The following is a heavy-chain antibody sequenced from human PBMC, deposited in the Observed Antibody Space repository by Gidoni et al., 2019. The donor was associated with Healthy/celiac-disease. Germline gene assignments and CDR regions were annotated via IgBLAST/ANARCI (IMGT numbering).Heavy chain of an antibody. CDR2: IYSGGST. V-gene: IGHV3-66*04. D-gene: IGHD3-22*01. CDR1: GFTVSSNY. CDR3: ASHYYDSSGYLFDY. Sequence: EVQLVESGGGLVQPGGSLRLSCAASGFTVSSNYMSWVRQAPGKGLEWVSVIYSGGSTYYADSVKGRFTISRDNSKNTLYLQMNSLRAEDTAVYYCASHYYDSSGYLFDYWGQGTLVTVSS. J-gene: IGHJ4*02.